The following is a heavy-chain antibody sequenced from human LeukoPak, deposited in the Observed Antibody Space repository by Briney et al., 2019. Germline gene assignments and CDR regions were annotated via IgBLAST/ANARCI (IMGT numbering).Heavy chain of an antibody. CDR3: ARAHYDFWSGPVVHYFDY. D-gene: IGHD3-3*01. Sequence: SETLSLTCTVSGGSISSSSYHWGWIRQPPGKGLEWIGSIYYSGSTYYNPSLNSRVTISVDTSKNQFSLKLSSVNAADTAVYYCARAHYDFWSGPVVHYFDYWGQGTLATVSS. CDR1: GGSISSSSYH. J-gene: IGHJ4*02. V-gene: IGHV4-39*07. CDR2: IYYSGST.